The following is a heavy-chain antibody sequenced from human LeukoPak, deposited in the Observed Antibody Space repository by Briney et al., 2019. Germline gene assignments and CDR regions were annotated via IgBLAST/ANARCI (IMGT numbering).Heavy chain of an antibody. CDR3: ARGGIAAAGTYDAFDI. J-gene: IGHJ3*02. Sequence: SETLSLTCTVSGGSISSYYWSWIRQPPGKGLEWIGYIYYSGSTNYNPSLKSRVTISVDTSKNQFSLKLSSVTAADTAVYYCARGGIAAAGTYDAFDIWGQGTMVTVSS. V-gene: IGHV4-59*08. CDR1: GGSISSYY. CDR2: IYYSGST. D-gene: IGHD6-13*01.